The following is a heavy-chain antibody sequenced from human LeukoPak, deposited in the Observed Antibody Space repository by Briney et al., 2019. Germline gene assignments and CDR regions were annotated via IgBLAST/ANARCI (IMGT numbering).Heavy chain of an antibody. V-gene: IGHV4-34*01. Sequence: PSETLSLTCAVYGGSFSGYYWSWIRQPPGKGLEWIGEINHSGSTNYNPSLKSRVTISVDTSKNQFSLELSSVTAADTAVYYCARREGSGNWFDPWGQGTLVTVSS. CDR3: ARREGSGNWFDP. D-gene: IGHD3-10*01. J-gene: IGHJ5*02. CDR2: INHSGST. CDR1: GGSFSGYY.